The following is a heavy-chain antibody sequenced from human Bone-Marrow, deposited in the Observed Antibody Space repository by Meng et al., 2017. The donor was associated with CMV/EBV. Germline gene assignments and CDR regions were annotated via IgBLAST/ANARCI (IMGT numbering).Heavy chain of an antibody. CDR3: ARERDRQVGYRSYGMDV. V-gene: IGHV3-30*04. Sequence: GESLKISCVGAGFTFGSYSIHWVRQAPGKGLEWVALISFDGSNQYYADSAKGRFTVSRDNSQNTLYLQMNGLRTEDTAVYYCARERDRQVGYRSYGMDVWGQGTTVTVSS. J-gene: IGHJ6*02. CDR1: GFTFGSYS. D-gene: IGHD5-24*01. CDR2: ISFDGSNQ.